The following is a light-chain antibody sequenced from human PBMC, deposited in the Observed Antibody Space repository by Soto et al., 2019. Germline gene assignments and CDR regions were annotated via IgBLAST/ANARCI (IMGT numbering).Light chain of an antibody. CDR1: QNIIKY. Sequence: DTQMTQSPASLSASVGDRVTITCRASQNIIKYLNWYQQKPGKAPQVLIYAASSLQSGVPSRFSGSGSGTDFSLTISSLQPEDVATYFCQQSYTFPFTFGKGTKLDIK. CDR3: QQSYTFPFT. J-gene: IGKJ2*01. CDR2: AAS. V-gene: IGKV1-39*01.